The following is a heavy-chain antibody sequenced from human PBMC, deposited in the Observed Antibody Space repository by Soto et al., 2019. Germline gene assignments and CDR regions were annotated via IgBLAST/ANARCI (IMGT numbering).Heavy chain of an antibody. CDR1: GGSISSGGYC. D-gene: IGHD3-3*01. CDR2: IYYSGST. Sequence: SETLSLTCTVSGGSISSGGYCGSWIRQHPGKGLEWIGYIYYSGSTYYNPSLKSRVTIPVDTSKNQFSLKLSSVTAADTAVYYCARGLVDFWSGYYSHYYYGMDVWGQGTTVTVSS. J-gene: IGHJ6*02. CDR3: ARGLVDFWSGYYSHYYYGMDV. V-gene: IGHV4-31*03.